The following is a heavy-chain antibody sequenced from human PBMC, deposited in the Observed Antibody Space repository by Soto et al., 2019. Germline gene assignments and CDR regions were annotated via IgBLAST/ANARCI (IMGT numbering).Heavy chain of an antibody. CDR3: VTQLAVAGEGLDAFDI. J-gene: IGHJ3*02. CDR1: GFTFSSYG. D-gene: IGHD6-19*01. Sequence: GGSLRLSCAASGFTFSSYGMHWVRQAPGKGLEWVAVIWYDGSNKYYADSVKGRFTISRDNSKNTLYLQMNSLRAEDTAVYYCVTQLAVAGEGLDAFDIWGQGTMVTVSS. CDR2: IWYDGSNK. V-gene: IGHV3-33*01.